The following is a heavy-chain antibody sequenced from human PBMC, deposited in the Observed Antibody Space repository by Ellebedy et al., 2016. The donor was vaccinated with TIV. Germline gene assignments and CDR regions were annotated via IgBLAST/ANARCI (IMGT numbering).Heavy chain of an antibody. Sequence: AASVKVSCKASGFTLASSALHWVRQTRGQRLEWIGWIVVGSGYTNYAQKFQDRVTITRDMSTSTAYMELSSLRSEDTAVYYCAADHDYGSGRFDNDSAFDIWGPGTMVTVSS. CDR1: GFTLASSA. CDR2: IVVGSGYT. CDR3: AADHDYGSGRFDNDSAFDI. V-gene: IGHV1-58*01. D-gene: IGHD3-10*01. J-gene: IGHJ3*02.